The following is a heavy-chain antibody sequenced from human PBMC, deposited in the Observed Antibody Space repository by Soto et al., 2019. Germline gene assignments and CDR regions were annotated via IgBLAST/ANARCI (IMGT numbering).Heavy chain of an antibody. D-gene: IGHD4-4*01. V-gene: IGHV3-23*01. CDR3: ANHYRRSDVRYHYPVMYL. J-gene: IGHJ6*01. CDR1: GCTLSTLE. Sequence: GGSLRLTCGGYGCTLSTLELTWVRQAPGEGLEWVSSIIGNCVNTYYADSLKPRFTISRDNAEKTLFLQMFSLRVNDTAKYFCANHYRRSDVRYHYPVMYLWAQGSTRTVPQ. CDR2: IIGNCVNT.